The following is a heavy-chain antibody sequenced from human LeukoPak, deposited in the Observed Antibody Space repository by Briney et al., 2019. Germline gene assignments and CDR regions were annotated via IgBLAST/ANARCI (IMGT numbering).Heavy chain of an antibody. Sequence: PSETLSLTCTVSGGSTSSHHWSWIRQPPGKPLEWIGYIDKSGSTNYSPALKSRAAISVDTSKNQFSLKLSSVAAADTAVYYCARGGVIRSGYRGSDRGYYFESWGQGALVTVSA. CDR3: ARGGVIRSGYRGSDRGYYFES. CDR1: GGSTSSHH. V-gene: IGHV4-59*11. J-gene: IGHJ4*02. CDR2: IDKSGST. D-gene: IGHD3-3*01.